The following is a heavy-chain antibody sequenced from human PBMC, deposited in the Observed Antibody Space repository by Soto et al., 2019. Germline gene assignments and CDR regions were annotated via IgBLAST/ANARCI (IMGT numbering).Heavy chain of an antibody. Sequence: QVQLQESGPGLVKPSETLSLTCTVSGDSLSTYYWNWIRQPLGKGLEWIGYIYYIGRTNYNPSLSSRVTMSIDTSKNQISLNLNSVTAADTAVYYCARDPVGLTHFDYWGQGILVTVSS. CDR1: GDSLSTYY. V-gene: IGHV4-59*01. CDR2: IYYIGRT. CDR3: ARDPVGLTHFDY. J-gene: IGHJ4*02. D-gene: IGHD1-26*01.